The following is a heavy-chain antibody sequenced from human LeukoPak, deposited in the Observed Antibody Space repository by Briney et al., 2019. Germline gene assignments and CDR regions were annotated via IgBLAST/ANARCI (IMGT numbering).Heavy chain of an antibody. CDR1: GGSISSYY. J-gene: IGHJ5*02. CDR3: ARGRSLRNYYDSSGSPHKFDP. CDR2: IYYSGST. Sequence: SETLSLTCTVSGGSISSYYWSWIRQPPGKGLEWIGYIYYSGSTHYNPSLKSRDTISVDTSKNQFSLKLSSVTAADTAVYYCARGRSLRNYYDSSGSPHKFDPWGQGTLVTVSS. D-gene: IGHD3-22*01. V-gene: IGHV4-59*01.